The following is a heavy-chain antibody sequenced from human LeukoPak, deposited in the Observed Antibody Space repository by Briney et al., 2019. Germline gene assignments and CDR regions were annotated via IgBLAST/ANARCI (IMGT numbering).Heavy chain of an antibody. V-gene: IGHV3-30*02. D-gene: IGHD1-26*01. J-gene: IGHJ4*02. Sequence: GGSLRLSCAASGFTFSSYGMHWVRQAPGKGLEWVAFIRYDGSNKYYADSVKGRFTISRDNSKNTLYLQMSSLRAEDTAVYYCAKDPTPSGSYYDYWGQGTLVTVSS. CDR1: GFTFSSYG. CDR3: AKDPTPSGSYYDY. CDR2: IRYDGSNK.